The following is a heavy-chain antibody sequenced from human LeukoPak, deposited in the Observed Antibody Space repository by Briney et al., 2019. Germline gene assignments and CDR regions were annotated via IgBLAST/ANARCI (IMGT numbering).Heavy chain of an antibody. CDR2: ISGSGGST. CDR3: AKAGAVVVVAAKYFDY. V-gene: IGHV3-23*01. Sequence: PGGSLRLSCAASGFTFSSYAMSWVRQAPGKGLGWVSAISGSGGSTYYADSVKGRFTISRDNSKNTLYLQMNSLRAEDTAVYYCAKAGAVVVVAAKYFDYWGQGTLVTVSS. CDR1: GFTFSSYA. D-gene: IGHD2-15*01. J-gene: IGHJ4*02.